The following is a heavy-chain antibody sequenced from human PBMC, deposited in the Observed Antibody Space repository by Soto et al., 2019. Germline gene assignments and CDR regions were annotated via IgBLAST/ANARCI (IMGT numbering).Heavy chain of an antibody. D-gene: IGHD3-9*01. Sequence: SETLSLTCAVSGDSISSYYCMWIRQPPGKGLESIGYLYYGRSANYNPSLKSRVTMTRDTSTSTVYMELSSLRSEDTAVYYCARGDILTGYYNADYWGQGTLVTVSS. CDR2: LYYGRSA. V-gene: IGHV4-59*01. CDR3: ARGDILTGYYNADY. J-gene: IGHJ4*02. CDR1: GDSISSYY.